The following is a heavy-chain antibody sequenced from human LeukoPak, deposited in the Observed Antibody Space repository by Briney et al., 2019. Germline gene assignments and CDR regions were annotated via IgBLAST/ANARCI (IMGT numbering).Heavy chain of an antibody. Sequence: PGGSLRLSCAASGFTFRSYWMSWVRQAPGKGLVWVSRINSDGSSTSYADSVKGRFTTSRDNAKNTLYLQMNSLRAEDTAVYYCASPVRNYYDSSGYYLWGQGTLVTVSS. V-gene: IGHV3-74*01. CDR1: GFTFRSYW. CDR3: ASPVRNYYDSSGYYL. CDR2: INSDGSST. D-gene: IGHD3-22*01. J-gene: IGHJ4*02.